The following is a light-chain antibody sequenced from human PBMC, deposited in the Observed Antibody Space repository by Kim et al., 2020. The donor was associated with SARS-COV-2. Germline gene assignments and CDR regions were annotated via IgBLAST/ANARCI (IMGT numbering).Light chain of an antibody. CDR3: QQYSSYWT. J-gene: IGKJ1*01. CDR1: QGISDW. CDR2: DAS. Sequence: SASVGDSVTITCRASQGISDWLAWYQQQPGKAPKVLIYDASRLGSGVPSRFSGSGFGTEFTLTISSLQPDDLATYYCQQYSSYWTFGQGTKVDIK. V-gene: IGKV1-5*01.